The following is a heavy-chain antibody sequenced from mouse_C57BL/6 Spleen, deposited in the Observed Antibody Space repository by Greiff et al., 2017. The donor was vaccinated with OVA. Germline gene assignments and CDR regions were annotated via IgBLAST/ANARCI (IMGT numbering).Heavy chain of an antibody. CDR1: GYTFTDYY. J-gene: IGHJ3*01. CDR2: INPNNGGT. Sequence: VQLQQSGPELVKPGASVKISCKASGYTFTDYYMNWVKQSHGKSLEWIGDINPNNGGTSYNQKFKGKATLTVDKSSSTAYMELRSLTSEDSAVYYCARALYDGYWFAYWGQGTLVTVSA. V-gene: IGHV1-26*01. D-gene: IGHD2-3*01. CDR3: ARALYDGYWFAY.